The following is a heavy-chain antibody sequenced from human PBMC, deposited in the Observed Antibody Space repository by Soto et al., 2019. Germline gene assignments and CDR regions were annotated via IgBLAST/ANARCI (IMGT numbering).Heavy chain of an antibody. J-gene: IGHJ4*02. CDR3: AKTIHSGWYDPPVY. Sequence: EVQLLESGGGLVQPGGSLRLSCAASGFTFSSYAMSWVRQAPGKGLEWVSAISGSGGSTYYAASVKGRFNISRDNSKNTRYLQMNSLRAEETAVYYCAKTIHSGWYDPPVYWGQGTLVTVSS. CDR1: GFTFSSYA. V-gene: IGHV3-23*01. CDR2: ISGSGGST. D-gene: IGHD6-19*01.